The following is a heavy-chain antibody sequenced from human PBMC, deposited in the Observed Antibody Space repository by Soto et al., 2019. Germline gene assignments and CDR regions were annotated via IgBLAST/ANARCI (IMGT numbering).Heavy chain of an antibody. V-gene: IGHV3-13*04. D-gene: IGHD2-2*01. J-gene: IGHJ4*02. Sequence: DVQLVESGGGLVQPGGSLRLSCAASGFTFSSYDMHWVRQATGKGLEWVSSIGTAGDTYYAGSVKGRFTISRENAKNSLYLQMNSLSAGDTALYYCARLPVGEGFDYWGQGTLVTVSS. CDR3: ARLPVGEGFDY. CDR2: IGTAGDT. CDR1: GFTFSSYD.